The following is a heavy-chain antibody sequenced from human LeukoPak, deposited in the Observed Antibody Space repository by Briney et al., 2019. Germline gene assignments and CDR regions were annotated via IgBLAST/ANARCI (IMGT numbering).Heavy chain of an antibody. Sequence: GGSLRLSCAASGFSFSTYSMNWVRQTPGKGLEWISYISSSSTTMFYADSVKGRFTVSRDKAKNSLFLQMNSLRDEDTAVYFCARGEGSGWFSRKWFDPWGQGTLVTVSS. CDR1: GFSFSTYS. V-gene: IGHV3-48*02. CDR3: ARGEGSGWFSRKWFDP. J-gene: IGHJ5*02. D-gene: IGHD6-19*01. CDR2: ISSSSTTM.